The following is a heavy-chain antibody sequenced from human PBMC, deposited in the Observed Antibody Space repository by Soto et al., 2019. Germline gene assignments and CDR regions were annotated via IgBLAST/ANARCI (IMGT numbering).Heavy chain of an antibody. J-gene: IGHJ6*01. Sequence: QEELVESGGGVVQPGRSLRLSCTASGFTFNAFAMHWVRQAPGKGLEWVAVISFDGLNKYYPDSVKGRFVISRANSNNTVWMEMSCVRPEDTAVYACARGDNDHGNLRHKYNMDVWGEGTTVVVST. D-gene: IGHD4-17*01. CDR2: ISFDGLNK. V-gene: IGHV3-30*03. CDR1: GFTFNAFA. CDR3: ARGDNDHGNLRHKYNMDV.